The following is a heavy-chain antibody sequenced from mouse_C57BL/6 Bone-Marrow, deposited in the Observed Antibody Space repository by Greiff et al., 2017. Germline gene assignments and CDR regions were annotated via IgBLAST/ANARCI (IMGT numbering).Heavy chain of an antibody. J-gene: IGHJ3*01. CDR3: ARYYGSSYGAWFAY. Sequence: VQLQQPGAELVRPGSSVKLSCKASGYTFTSYWMDWVKQRPGQGLEWIGNIYPSDSETHYNQKFKDKATLTVDKSSSTAYMQLSSLTSEDSAVYYCARYYGSSYGAWFAYWGQGTLVTVSA. CDR2: IYPSDSET. D-gene: IGHD1-1*01. CDR1: GYTFTSYW. V-gene: IGHV1-61*01.